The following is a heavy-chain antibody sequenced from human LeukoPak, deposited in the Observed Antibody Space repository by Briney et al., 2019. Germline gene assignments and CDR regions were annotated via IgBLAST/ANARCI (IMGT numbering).Heavy chain of an antibody. CDR1: GFTFSSYA. CDR3: AKDGLYGSGSYLLHYYFDY. D-gene: IGHD3-10*01. Sequence: HPGGSLRLSCAASGFTFSSYAMSWVRQAPGKGLEWVSAISGSGGSTYYADSVKGRFTISRDNSKNTLYLQMNSLRAEDTAVYYCAKDGLYGSGSYLLHYYFDYWGQGTLVTVSS. J-gene: IGHJ4*02. CDR2: ISGSGGST. V-gene: IGHV3-23*01.